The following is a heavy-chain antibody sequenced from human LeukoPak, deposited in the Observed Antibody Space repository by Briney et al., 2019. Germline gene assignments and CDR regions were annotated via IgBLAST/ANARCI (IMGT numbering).Heavy chain of an antibody. D-gene: IGHD6-19*01. J-gene: IGHJ2*01. Sequence: GGSLRLSCAASGFTVSSNYMSWVRQAPGKGLEWVSVIYSGGSTYYADSVKGRFTISRDNPKNTLYLQMNSLRAEDTAVYYCARDNSGWYGYYWYFDLWGRGTLVTVSS. CDR1: GFTVSSNY. CDR3: ARDNSGWYGYYWYFDL. V-gene: IGHV3-53*01. CDR2: IYSGGST.